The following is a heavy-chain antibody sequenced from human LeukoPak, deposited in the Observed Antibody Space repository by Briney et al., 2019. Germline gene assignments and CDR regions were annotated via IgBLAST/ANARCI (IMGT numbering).Heavy chain of an antibody. D-gene: IGHD2-2*01. V-gene: IGHV4-39*01. CDR3: AKHEGCSSTSCTGDWFDP. CDR1: GDSISGTTYY. Sequence: SDTLSLTCTVSGDSISGTTYYWGWVRQPPGKGLEWLGAIYYSGTTYYNPSLKSRVTISVDTSKNQFSLKLTSVTAADTAVYYCAKHEGCSSTSCTGDWFDPWGQGTLITVSS. CDR2: IYYSGTT. J-gene: IGHJ5*02.